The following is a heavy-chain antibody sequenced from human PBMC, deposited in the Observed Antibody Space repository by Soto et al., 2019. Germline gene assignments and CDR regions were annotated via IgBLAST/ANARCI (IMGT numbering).Heavy chain of an antibody. CDR2: IIPILGIA. CDR3: ARDAGYCSGGSCYYETSFDY. D-gene: IGHD2-15*01. V-gene: IGHV1-69*08. Sequence: QVQLVQSGAEVKKPGSSVKVSCKASGGTFSSYTISWVRQAPGQGIEWMGRIIPILGIANYAQKLQGRVTITADKTTSTAYMELSSLRSEDTAVYYCARDAGYCSGGSCYYETSFDYWGQGTLVTVSS. CDR1: GGTFSSYT. J-gene: IGHJ4*02.